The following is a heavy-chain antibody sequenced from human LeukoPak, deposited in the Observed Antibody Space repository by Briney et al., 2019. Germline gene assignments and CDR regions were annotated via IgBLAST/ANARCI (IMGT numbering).Heavy chain of an antibody. CDR1: GGSFSEYY. Sequence: PSETLSLTCVVYGGSFSEYYWSWVRQPPGKGLEWIGEINHSGTTKYNPSLKSRLTISIHTSNNQFSLNLNPVTAADTAVYYCARGEGTLAGRRWPYYFYYYMDVWGKGTTVTISS. J-gene: IGHJ6*03. D-gene: IGHD6-19*01. CDR3: ARGEGTLAGRRWPYYFYYYMDV. CDR2: INHSGTT. V-gene: IGHV4-34*01.